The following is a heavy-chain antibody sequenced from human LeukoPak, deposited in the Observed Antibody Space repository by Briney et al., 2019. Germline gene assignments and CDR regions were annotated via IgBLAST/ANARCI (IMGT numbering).Heavy chain of an antibody. J-gene: IGHJ4*02. CDR1: GFTFSSYG. Sequence: GGSLRLSCAASGFTFSSYGMHWVRQAPGKGLEWVAVIWYDGNNKYYADSVKGRFTISRDNSKNTLYLQMNSLRAEDTAVYYCARDPLSSGTPFDYWGQGTLVTVSS. CDR2: IWYDGNNK. V-gene: IGHV3-33*01. CDR3: ARDPLSSGTPFDY. D-gene: IGHD6-19*01.